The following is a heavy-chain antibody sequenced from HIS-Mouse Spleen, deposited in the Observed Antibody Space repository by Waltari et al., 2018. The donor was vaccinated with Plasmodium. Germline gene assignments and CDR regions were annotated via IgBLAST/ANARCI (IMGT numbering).Heavy chain of an antibody. J-gene: IGHJ4*02. CDR3: ASSSSGSYYY. CDR1: ACSVSRYY. Sequence: QAQLQQLGAGLLTPPETLSLTCAVLACSVSRYYWSGLRQPPGKGLEWIGEINHSGSTNYNPSLKSRVTISVDTSKNQFSLKLGSGTAADTAVYYCASSSSGSYYYWGQGTLVTVSS. CDR2: INHSGST. V-gene: IGHV4-34*01. D-gene: IGHD3-10*01.